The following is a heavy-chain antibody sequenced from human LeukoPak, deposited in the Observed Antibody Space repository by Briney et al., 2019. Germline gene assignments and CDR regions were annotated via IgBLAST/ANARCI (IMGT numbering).Heavy chain of an antibody. CDR1: EFTFSSHG. V-gene: IGHV3-20*04. Sequence: GGSLRLSCAASEFTFSSHGMSWVRQAPGKGLEWVSGINWNGGSTGYADSVKGRFTISRDNAKNSLYLQMNSLRAEDTAVYYCAKGKYSGYDIDYWGQGTLVTVSS. CDR3: AKGKYSGYDIDY. D-gene: IGHD5-12*01. J-gene: IGHJ4*02. CDR2: INWNGGST.